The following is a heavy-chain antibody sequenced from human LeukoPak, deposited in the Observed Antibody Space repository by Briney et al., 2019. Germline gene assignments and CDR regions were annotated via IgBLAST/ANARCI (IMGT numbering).Heavy chain of an antibody. CDR2: IYSDGSST. V-gene: IGHV3-74*01. CDR1: GVTFSSYA. Sequence: PGGSLRLSCAASGVTFSSYAMHWVRQAPGKGLVWVSRIYSDGSSTNYADSVSGRFTISRDNAKNTLYLQINRPRAEDTAVYYCARDGSYPFDYWGQGTLVTVSS. J-gene: IGHJ4*02. CDR3: ARDGSYPFDY. D-gene: IGHD1-26*01.